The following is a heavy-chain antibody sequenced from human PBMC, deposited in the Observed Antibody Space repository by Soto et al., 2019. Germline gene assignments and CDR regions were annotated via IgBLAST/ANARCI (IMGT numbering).Heavy chain of an antibody. D-gene: IGHD3-10*01. J-gene: IGHJ6*03. CDR3: ARDGWGSYYNPYYYYYMDV. CDR2: INAGNGNT. Sequence: ASVKVSCKASGYTFTSYAMHWVRQAPGQRLEWMGWINAGNGNTKYSQKFQGRVTITRDTSASTAYMELSSLRSEDTAVYYCARDGWGSYYNPYYYYYMDVWGKGTTVTVSS. V-gene: IGHV1-3*01. CDR1: GYTFTSYA.